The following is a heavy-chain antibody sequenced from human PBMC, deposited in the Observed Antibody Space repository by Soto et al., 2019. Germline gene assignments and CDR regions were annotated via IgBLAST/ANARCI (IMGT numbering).Heavy chain of an antibody. J-gene: IGHJ4*02. CDR3: APRRNFYRGYGH. D-gene: IGHD2-15*01. CDR2: INQGGST. Sequence: SETLSLTCAVYGGSFSNYYWSWIRQPPGKGLEWIGEINQGGSTTYNPSLKSRVTMSLDTSKNQYFLKLNSVTAADTAVYYCAPRRNFYRGYGHWGQGTLVTVSS. CDR1: GGSFSNYY. V-gene: IGHV4-34*01.